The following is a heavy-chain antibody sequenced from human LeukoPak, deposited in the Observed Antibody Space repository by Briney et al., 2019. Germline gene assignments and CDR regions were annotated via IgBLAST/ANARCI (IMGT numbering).Heavy chain of an antibody. Sequence: SETLSLTCVVSGGSIYSPNWWTWVRQPPGKGLEWIGEVSHTGRTNYHPSLQSRVTISLDESKNHFSLRVTSMAAADTAVYYCASRDDSGPYWGQGTLVTVSS. CDR2: VSHTGRT. D-gene: IGHD4-17*01. J-gene: IGHJ4*02. CDR3: ASRDDSGPY. CDR1: GGSIYSPNW. V-gene: IGHV4/OR15-8*01.